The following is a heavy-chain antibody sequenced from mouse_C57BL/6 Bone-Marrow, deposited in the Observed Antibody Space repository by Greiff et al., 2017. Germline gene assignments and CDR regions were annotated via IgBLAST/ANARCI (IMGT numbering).Heavy chain of an antibody. J-gene: IGHJ4*01. Sequence: QVQLQQPGAELVKPGASVKLSCKASGYTFTSYWMQWVKQRPGQGLEWIGEIDPSDSYTNYNQKFKGKATLTVDTSSSTAYMQLSSLTSEDSAVYYCDYDYGYYAMDYWGQGTSVTVSS. D-gene: IGHD2-4*01. CDR2: IDPSDSYT. V-gene: IGHV1-50*01. CDR1: GYTFTSYW. CDR3: DYDYGYYAMDY.